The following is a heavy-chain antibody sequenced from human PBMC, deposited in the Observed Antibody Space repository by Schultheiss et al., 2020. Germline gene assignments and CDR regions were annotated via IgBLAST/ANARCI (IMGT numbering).Heavy chain of an antibody. CDR1: GYTFTNYG. CDR2: ISVYNGNT. Sequence: ASVKVSCKTSGYTFTNYGISWVRQAPGQGLEWMGWISVYNGNTHYAQKFQGRVTITRDTSATTAHMELSSLRSEDTAVYYCARAYGDYVGWGFFFDDWGQGSLVTVSS. D-gene: IGHD4-17*01. CDR3: ARAYGDYVGWGFFFDD. V-gene: IGHV1-18*01. J-gene: IGHJ5*02.